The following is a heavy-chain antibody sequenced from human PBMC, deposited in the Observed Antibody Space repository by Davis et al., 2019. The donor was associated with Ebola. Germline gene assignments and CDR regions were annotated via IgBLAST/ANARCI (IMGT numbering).Heavy chain of an antibody. CDR1: GGSFSGYY. CDR2: INHSGST. Sequence: SETLSLTCAVYGGSFSGYYWSWIRQPPGKGLEWIGEINHSGSTNYNPSLKSRVTISVDTSKNQFSLKLSSVTAADTAVYYCARMDYYYGSGTNRFDPWGQGTLVTVSS. D-gene: IGHD3-10*01. V-gene: IGHV4-34*01. J-gene: IGHJ5*02. CDR3: ARMDYYYGSGTNRFDP.